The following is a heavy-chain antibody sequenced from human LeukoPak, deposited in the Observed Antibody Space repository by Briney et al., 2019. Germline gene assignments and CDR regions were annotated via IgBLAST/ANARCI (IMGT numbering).Heavy chain of an antibody. CDR3: ARGSDIVATISAFDI. CDR1: GGSISSYY. D-gene: IGHD5-12*01. CDR2: IYYSGST. Sequence: PSETLSLTCTVSGGSISSYYWSWIRQPPGKGLEWIGYIYYSGSTNYNPSLKSRVTISVDTSKNQFSLKLSSVTAAGTAVYYCARGSDIVATISAFDIWGQGTMVTVSS. V-gene: IGHV4-59*01. J-gene: IGHJ3*02.